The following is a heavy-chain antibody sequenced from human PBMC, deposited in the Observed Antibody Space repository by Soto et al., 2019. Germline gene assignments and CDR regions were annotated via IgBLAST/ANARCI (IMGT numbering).Heavy chain of an antibody. J-gene: IGHJ3*02. V-gene: IGHV1-18*01. CDR1: GYTFTSYG. CDR2: ISAYNGNT. Sequence: ASVKVSCKASGYTFTSYGISWVRQAPGQGLEWMGWISAYNGNTNYAQKLQGRVTMTTDTSTSTAYMELRSLRSDDTAVYYCVSYRGYCSGGSCSIDAFDIWGQGTMVTVSS. CDR3: VSYRGYCSGGSCSIDAFDI. D-gene: IGHD2-15*01.